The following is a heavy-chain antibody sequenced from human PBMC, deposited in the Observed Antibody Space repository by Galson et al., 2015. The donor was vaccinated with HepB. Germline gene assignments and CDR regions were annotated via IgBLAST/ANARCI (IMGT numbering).Heavy chain of an antibody. CDR3: SRDSDGYMSEHWFDP. D-gene: IGHD5-24*01. Sequence: SLRLSCAVSGFTLGDYAMSWFRQAPGKGLEWVGFIRSKAYGGTTEYAASVKGRVTISRDDSKTIAYVQKNSLKTEGTAVYYCSRDSDGYMSEHWFDPWGQGTLVTVSS. V-gene: IGHV3-49*03. J-gene: IGHJ5*02. CDR1: GFTLGDYA. CDR2: IRSKAYGGTT.